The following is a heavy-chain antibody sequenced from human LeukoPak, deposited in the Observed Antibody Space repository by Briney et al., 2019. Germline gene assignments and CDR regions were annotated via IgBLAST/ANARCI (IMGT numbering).Heavy chain of an antibody. Sequence: SETLSLTCTVSGGSISSGSYYWSWIRQPAGKGLEWIGRIYTSGSTNYNPSLKSRVTISVDTSKNQFSLKLSSVTAADTAVYYCARHYRNYYDSSGYYYPWGQGTLVTVSS. CDR3: ARHYRNYYDSSGYYYP. D-gene: IGHD3-22*01. CDR2: IYTSGST. J-gene: IGHJ5*02. CDR1: GGSISSGSYY. V-gene: IGHV4-61*02.